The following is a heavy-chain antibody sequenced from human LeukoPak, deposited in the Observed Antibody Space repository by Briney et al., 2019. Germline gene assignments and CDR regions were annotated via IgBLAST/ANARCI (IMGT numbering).Heavy chain of an antibody. J-gene: IGHJ4*02. Sequence: SETLSLTCTVSGVSISSSTHYWGWIRQPPGKGLEWIGSIYYSGSTYYNPSLKSRVPISVDTSKNQFSLKPSSVTAADTAVYYCARHGRWLQVLDYWGQGTLVTVSP. CDR1: GVSISSSTHY. CDR3: ARHGRWLQVLDY. V-gene: IGHV4-39*01. D-gene: IGHD5-24*01. CDR2: IYYSGST.